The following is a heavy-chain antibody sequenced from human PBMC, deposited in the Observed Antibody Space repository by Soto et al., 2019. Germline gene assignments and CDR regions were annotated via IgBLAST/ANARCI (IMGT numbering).Heavy chain of an antibody. V-gene: IGHV1-46*01. CDR1: GYTFTSYY. CDR3: ARDITAPGDY. Sequence: AASVKVSFKASGYTFTSYYMHWLRQAPGQGLEWMGIINPSGGSTSYAQKFQGRVTMTRDTSTSTVYMELSSLRSEDTAVYYCARDITAPGDYWGQGTLVTVSS. CDR2: INPSGGST. D-gene: IGHD3-10*01. J-gene: IGHJ4*02.